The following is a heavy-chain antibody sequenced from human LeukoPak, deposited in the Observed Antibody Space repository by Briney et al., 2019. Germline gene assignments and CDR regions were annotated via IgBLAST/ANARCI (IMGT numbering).Heavy chain of an antibody. CDR1: GGTFSSYA. J-gene: IGHJ4*02. V-gene: IGHV1-69*04. D-gene: IGHD3-3*01. CDR3: ARQNLLYGDFDY. CDR2: IIPILGIA. Sequence: ASVKVSCKASGGTFSSYAISWVRQAPGQGLEWTGRIIPILGIANYAQKFQGRVTITADKSTSTAYMELSRLRSDDTAVYYCARQNLLYGDFDYWGQGTLVTVSS.